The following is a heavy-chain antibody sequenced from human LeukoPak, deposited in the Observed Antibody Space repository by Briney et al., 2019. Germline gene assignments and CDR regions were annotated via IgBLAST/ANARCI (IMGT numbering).Heavy chain of an antibody. CDR1: GYTFSSYW. V-gene: IGHV5-51*01. D-gene: IGHD3-3*01. CDR2: IYPGDSDT. J-gene: IGHJ4*02. CDR3: AGQNDFRLDY. Sequence: GESLKISCKGSGYTFSSYWIGWVRQMPGKGLEWMGIIYPGDSDTRYSPSLQGQVTISVDTSIGTAYLQWSSLKASDTAIYYCAGQNDFRLDYWGQGTLVTVFS.